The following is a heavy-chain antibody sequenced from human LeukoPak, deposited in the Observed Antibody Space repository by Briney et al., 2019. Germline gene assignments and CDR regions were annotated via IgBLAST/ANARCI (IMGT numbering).Heavy chain of an antibody. CDR2: ISSSSSTI. Sequence: PGGSLRLSCAASGFTFSSYSMNWVRQAPGKGLEWVSYISSSSSTIYYADSVKGRFTISRDNAKNSLYLQMTSLRAEDTAVYYCARDPSDYGSGILNFDYWGQGTLVTVSS. D-gene: IGHD3-10*01. CDR3: ARDPSDYGSGILNFDY. V-gene: IGHV3-48*01. J-gene: IGHJ4*02. CDR1: GFTFSSYS.